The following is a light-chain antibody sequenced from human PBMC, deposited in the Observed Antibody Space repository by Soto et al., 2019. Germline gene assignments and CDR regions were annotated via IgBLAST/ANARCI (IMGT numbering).Light chain of an antibody. V-gene: IGKV3-11*01. CDR2: EAS. CDR1: QSISNS. J-gene: IGKJ2*02. Sequence: EGGLTQSPATLSLSPGERATLSCRASQSISNSLAWYQQKPGQAPRLLIYEASNRATGIPARFSGTGSGTDFTLTISSLEPEDVAVYYCQQRYNWPPCTFGQGTKLEIK. CDR3: QQRYNWPPCT.